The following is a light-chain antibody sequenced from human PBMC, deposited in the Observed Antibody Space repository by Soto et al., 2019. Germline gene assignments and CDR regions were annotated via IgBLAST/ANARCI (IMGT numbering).Light chain of an antibody. CDR2: RDS. J-gene: IGLJ2*01. Sequence: SYELTQPLSVSVALGQTARITCGGNNSGSKNEHWYQQKPGQAPVLVIYRDSNRPSGIPERFSGSNSGNTATLTISRAQAGDEADYYCQVWDSSTVVFGGGTKLTVL. V-gene: IGLV3-9*01. CDR3: QVWDSSTVV. CDR1: NSGSKN.